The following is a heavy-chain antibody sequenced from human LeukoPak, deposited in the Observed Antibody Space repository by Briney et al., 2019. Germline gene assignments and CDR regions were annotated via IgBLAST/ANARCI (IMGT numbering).Heavy chain of an antibody. CDR2: IYDSRTI. J-gene: IGHJ4*02. Sequence: GSLRLSCAASGFTFSSYSMNWVRQSPGKGLEWIGSIYDSRTIYYNPSLNIRVTISAVTSKNQFSLQLNSVTAADTAVYYCARHDGRSGGTMGALDSWGQGSLVTVSS. D-gene: IGHD4-23*01. CDR3: ARHDGRSGGTMGALDS. CDR1: GFTFSSYSMN. V-gene: IGHV4-39*01.